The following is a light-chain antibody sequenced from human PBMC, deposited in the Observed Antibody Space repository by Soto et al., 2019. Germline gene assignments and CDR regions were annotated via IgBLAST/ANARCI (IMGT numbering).Light chain of an antibody. CDR3: QQYGSSPPLT. V-gene: IGKV3-20*01. J-gene: IGKJ4*01. CDR1: QSVSSSY. Sequence: DIVLTQSPGTLSLSPGERATLSCRASQSVSSSYLAWYQQKPGQAPRLLIYGASSRATGIPDRFSGSGSGTDFTLTISRLEPEDFAAYYCQQYGSSPPLTFGGGTKV. CDR2: GAS.